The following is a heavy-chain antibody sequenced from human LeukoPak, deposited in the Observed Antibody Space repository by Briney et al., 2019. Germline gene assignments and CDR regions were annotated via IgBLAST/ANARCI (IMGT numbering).Heavy chain of an antibody. V-gene: IGHV3-30*18. CDR3: AKMRTPTAHSGDAFDI. J-gene: IGHJ3*02. CDR2: ISYDGSNK. CDR1: GFTFSSYG. Sequence: QTGGSLRLSCAASGFTFSSYGIHWVRQAPGKGLEWVAVISYDGSNKYYVDSVKGRFTISRDNSKNTLNLQMNSLRAEDTAVYYCAKMRTPTAHSGDAFDIWGQGTMVTVSS. D-gene: IGHD4-17*01.